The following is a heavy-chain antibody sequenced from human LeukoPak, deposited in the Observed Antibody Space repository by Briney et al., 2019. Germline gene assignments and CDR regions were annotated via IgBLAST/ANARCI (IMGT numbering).Heavy chain of an antibody. CDR2: INPNSGGT. D-gene: IGHD2-2*01. CDR3: ARGGVVVPAAMVDY. V-gene: IGHV1-2*02. J-gene: IGHJ4*02. CDR1: GYTFTSYG. Sequence: ASVKVSCKASGYTFTSYGISWVRQAPGQGLEWMGWINPNSGGTNYAQKFQGRVTMTRDTSISTAYMELSRLRSDDTAVYYCARGGVVVPAAMVDYWGQGTLVTVSS.